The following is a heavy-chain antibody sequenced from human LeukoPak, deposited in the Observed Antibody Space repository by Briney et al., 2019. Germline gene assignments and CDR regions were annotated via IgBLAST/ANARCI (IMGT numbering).Heavy chain of an antibody. V-gene: IGHV3-20*04. CDR2: INWNGGST. CDR3: ARDQYYYDSLDAFDI. Sequence: GGSLRLSCAASGFTFDDYGMSWVRQAPGKGLEWVSGINWNGGSTGYADSVKGRFTISRDNAKNSLYLQMNSLRAEDTAVYYCARDQYYYDSLDAFDIWGQGTMVTVSS. CDR1: GFTFDDYG. D-gene: IGHD3-22*01. J-gene: IGHJ3*02.